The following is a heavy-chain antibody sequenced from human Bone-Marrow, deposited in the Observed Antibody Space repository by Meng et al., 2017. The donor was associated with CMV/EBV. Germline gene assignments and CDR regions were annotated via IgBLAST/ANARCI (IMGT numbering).Heavy chain of an antibody. V-gene: IGHV4-30-4*08. D-gene: IGHD3-22*01. CDR2: IYYSGST. CDR1: GGSISSGDYY. Sequence: QVPLQEPGPGLVKPSQTLSLTCTVSGGSISSGDYYWSWIRQPPGKGLEWIGYIYYSGSTYYNPSLKSRVTISVDTSKNQFSLKLSSVTAADTAVYYCARDMGSSGYYGNNWFDPWGQGTLVTVSS. CDR3: ARDMGSSGYYGNNWFDP. J-gene: IGHJ5*02.